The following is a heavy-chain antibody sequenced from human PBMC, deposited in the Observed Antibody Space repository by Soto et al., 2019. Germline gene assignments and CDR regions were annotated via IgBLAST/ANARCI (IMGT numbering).Heavy chain of an antibody. CDR2: IYWDDEK. D-gene: IGHD3-22*01. J-gene: IGHJ3*02. CDR3: AHSKSSGYHDAFDI. V-gene: IGHV2-5*02. Sequence: SGPTLVKPTQTLTLTCTFSGVSLSTSGGGVGWIRQPPGKALEWLALIYWDDEKRYSPSLKSRPTITKDTSKNQVVLTMTNMDPVATATYSCAHSKSSGYHDAFDIWGQGTMVTVSS. CDR1: GVSLSTSGGG.